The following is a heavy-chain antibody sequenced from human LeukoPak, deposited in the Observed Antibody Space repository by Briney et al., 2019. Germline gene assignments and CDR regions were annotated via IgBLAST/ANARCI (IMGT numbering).Heavy chain of an antibody. J-gene: IGHJ4*02. V-gene: IGHV1-2*06. D-gene: IGHD5-18*01. CDR1: GYTFTGYY. CDR2: ISPNSGDT. CDR3: ARSGVDTYGLQASGDFDY. Sequence: GASVKVSFTASGYTFTGYYVHWVRQAPGQGLEWMGRISPNSGDTNYAQKFQGRVTMTRDTSSSTAYMELIRLRSDDTAVYYCARSGVDTYGLQASGDFDYWGQGILVTVSS.